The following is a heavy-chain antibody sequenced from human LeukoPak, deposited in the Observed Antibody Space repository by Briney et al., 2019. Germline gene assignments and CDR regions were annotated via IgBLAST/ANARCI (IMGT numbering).Heavy chain of an antibody. CDR3: ARLPQYSGTGAHMDY. Sequence: GGSLRLSCAASGFTFSDHYMDWVRQAPGKGLEWVGRTRNKANGYTTQYAASVKSRFTISRDDSQNSLYLQVNSLQTEDTAVYYCARLPQYSGTGAHMDYWGQGTLVTVSS. CDR2: TRNKANGYTT. CDR1: GFTFSDHY. V-gene: IGHV3-72*01. D-gene: IGHD1-26*01. J-gene: IGHJ4*02.